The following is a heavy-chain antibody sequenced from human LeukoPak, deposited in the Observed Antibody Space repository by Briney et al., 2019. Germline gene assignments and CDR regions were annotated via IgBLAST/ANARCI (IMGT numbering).Heavy chain of an antibody. J-gene: IGHJ5*02. V-gene: IGHV3-23*01. D-gene: IGHD6-19*01. CDR1: GFTFSSYA. Sequence: GGSLRLSCAASGFTFSSYAMSWVRQTPGKGLDWVSAISGSGGSTYYADSVKGRFTISRDNSKNTLYLQMNSLRAEDTAVYYCAKDGRIAVAGTLGGDWFDPWGQGTLVTVSS. CDR2: ISGSGGST. CDR3: AKDGRIAVAGTLGGDWFDP.